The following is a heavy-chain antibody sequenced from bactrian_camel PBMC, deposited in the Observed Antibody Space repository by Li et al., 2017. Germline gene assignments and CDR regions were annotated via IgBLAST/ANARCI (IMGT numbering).Heavy chain of an antibody. V-gene: IGHV3S63*01. CDR2: LLSVDNKV. D-gene: IGHD7*01. J-gene: IGHJ2*01. CDR1: GLNIGDVG. Sequence: HVQLVESGGGSVQAGGSLRLSCTTSGLNIGDVGIGWYRQGPGNECECVALLSVDNKVYYADSVKGRFNISRDNAKNTESLQMNSLKAEDTTMYYCAAESARVCRVVARTVMYLEVSGQGTQVTVS. CDR3: AAESARVCRVVARTVMYLEV.